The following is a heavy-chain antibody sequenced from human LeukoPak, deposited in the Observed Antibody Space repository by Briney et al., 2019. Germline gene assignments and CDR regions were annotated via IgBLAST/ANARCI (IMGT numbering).Heavy chain of an antibody. CDR2: INHSGST. V-gene: IGHV4-34*01. J-gene: IGHJ3*02. CDR1: GGSFSGYY. Sequence: PSETLSLTCAVYGGSFSGYYWSWIRQPPGKGLEWIGEINHSGSTNYNPSLKSRVTISVDTSKNQFSLKLSSVTAADTAVYYCARPLMVRGVIRVDAFEIWGQGTMVTASS. D-gene: IGHD3-10*01. CDR3: ARPLMVRGVIRVDAFEI.